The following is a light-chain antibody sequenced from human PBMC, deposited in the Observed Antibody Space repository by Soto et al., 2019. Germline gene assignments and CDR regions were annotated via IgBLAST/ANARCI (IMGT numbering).Light chain of an antibody. J-gene: IGKJ2*01. Sequence: DIQMTQSPSSLSASVGDRVIITCQASQDISNYLNWYQQKPGKAPELLIYDASNLETGVPSRFSGSVSGTDFTFTISSLQPDDFATYYCQQFVNLPYTFGQGTKLDIK. CDR1: QDISNY. V-gene: IGKV1-33*01. CDR3: QQFVNLPYT. CDR2: DAS.